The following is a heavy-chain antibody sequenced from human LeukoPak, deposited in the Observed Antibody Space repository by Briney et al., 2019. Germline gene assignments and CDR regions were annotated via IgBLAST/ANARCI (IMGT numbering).Heavy chain of an antibody. D-gene: IGHD3-22*01. J-gene: IGHJ3*02. Sequence: LGESLKISCKASGYSFTNSWIGWVRQMPGKGLELMGIIYPDDSDTRYSPSFQGQVTISADKSISTAYLQWSSLKASDTAMYYCARSRTMIDAFDIWGQGTMVTVSS. CDR3: ARSRTMIDAFDI. CDR2: IYPDDSDT. CDR1: GYSFTNSW. V-gene: IGHV5-51*01.